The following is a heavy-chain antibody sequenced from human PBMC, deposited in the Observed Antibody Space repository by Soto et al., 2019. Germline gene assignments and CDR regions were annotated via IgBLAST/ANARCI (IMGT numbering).Heavy chain of an antibody. CDR3: ARDRGAGYSSGWYIGAFDI. J-gene: IGHJ3*02. CDR1: GFTFSSYS. D-gene: IGHD6-19*01. V-gene: IGHV3-48*01. CDR2: ISSSSSTI. Sequence: GGSLRLSCAASGFTFSSYSMNWVRQAPGKGLEWVSYISSSSSTIYYADSVKGRFTISRDNAKNSLYLQMNSLRAEDTAVYYCARDRGAGYSSGWYIGAFDIWGQGTMVTVSS.